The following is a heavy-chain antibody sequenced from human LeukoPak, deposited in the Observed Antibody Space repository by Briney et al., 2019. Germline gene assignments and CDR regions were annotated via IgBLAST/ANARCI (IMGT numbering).Heavy chain of an antibody. D-gene: IGHD3-10*01. CDR2: IYYTGAT. CDR3: ARHGIYVSGSYDNLLAYFFDY. V-gene: IGHV4-39*01. J-gene: IGHJ4*02. CDR1: RGSISSSSLY. Sequence: PSETLSLTRTVSRGSISSSSLYWGWIRHPPGKGLECIGSIYYTGATNSTPSRKSRATISVDTPKDQFSLKLRSVTAADTAVYYCARHGIYVSGSYDNLLAYFFDYWGRGALVTVSS.